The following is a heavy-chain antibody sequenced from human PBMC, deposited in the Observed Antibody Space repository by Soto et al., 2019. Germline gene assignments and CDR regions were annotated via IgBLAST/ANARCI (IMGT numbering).Heavy chain of an antibody. Sequence: QVQLVQSGAEVKKPGSSVKVSCKASGGTFSSYTISWVRQAPGQGLEWMGRIIPILGIANYAQKFQGRVTITADKSTREDYTELSSLRSEDTAVYYCARGPRPVFGDDQLLRIAVAANWFDPWGQGTLVTVSS. CDR3: ARGPRPVFGDDQLLRIAVAANWFDP. CDR1: GGTFSSYT. J-gene: IGHJ5*02. D-gene: IGHD6-19*01. V-gene: IGHV1-69*02. CDR2: IIPILGIA.